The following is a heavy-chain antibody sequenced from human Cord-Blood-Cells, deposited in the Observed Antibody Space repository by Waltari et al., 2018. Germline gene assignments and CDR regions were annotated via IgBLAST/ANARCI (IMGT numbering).Heavy chain of an antibody. CDR3: ARGLSNWFDP. Sequence: QVQLQQWGAGLLKPSETLSLTCAVYGGSFSGYYWSWIRQPPGKGLEWIGEINHSGSTNYNPSLKSRVTISVDTSKNQFSLKLSSVTAADTAVYYCARGLSNWFDPWGQGTLVTVSS. J-gene: IGHJ5*02. CDR2: INHSGST. CDR1: GGSFSGYY. V-gene: IGHV4-34*01.